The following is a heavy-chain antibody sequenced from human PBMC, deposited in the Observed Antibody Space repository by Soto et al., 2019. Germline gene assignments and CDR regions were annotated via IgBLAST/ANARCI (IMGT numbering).Heavy chain of an antibody. Sequence: SEPLSLTCTVSGGSISSYYWSWIRKPPGKGLEWIGYIYYSGSTNYNPSLKSRVTISVDTSQNQFSLKLSSVTAADTAVYYCARDRITPYYYYGMDVWGQGTTVTVSS. V-gene: IGHV4-59*01. D-gene: IGHD1-20*01. CDR1: GGSISSYY. CDR2: IYYSGST. CDR3: ARDRITPYYYYGMDV. J-gene: IGHJ6*02.